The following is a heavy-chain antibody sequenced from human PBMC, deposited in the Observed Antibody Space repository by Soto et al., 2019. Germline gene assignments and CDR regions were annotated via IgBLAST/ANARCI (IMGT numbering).Heavy chain of an antibody. CDR1: GGTFSSYA. CDR3: ARDPEQQLQKIANWFDP. Sequence: VASVKVSCKASGGTFSSYAISWVRQAPGQGLEWMGGIIPIFGTANYAQKFQGRVTITADESTSTAYMELSSLRSEDTAVYYCARDPEQQLQKIANWFDPWGQGTLVTVSS. D-gene: IGHD6-13*01. J-gene: IGHJ5*02. V-gene: IGHV1-69*13. CDR2: IIPIFGTA.